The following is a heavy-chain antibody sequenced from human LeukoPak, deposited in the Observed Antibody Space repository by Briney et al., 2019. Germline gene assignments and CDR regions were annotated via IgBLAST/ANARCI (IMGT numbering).Heavy chain of an antibody. CDR3: ASLIQLWGHDAFDI. CDR1: AFTFSSYW. Sequence: GGSLRLSCAASAFTFSSYWMSCVRQAPGKGLEWVANIKQDGSEKYYVDSVKGRFTISRDNAKNSLYLQMNSLRAEDTAVYYCASLIQLWGHDAFDIWGQGTMVTVSS. CDR2: IKQDGSEK. J-gene: IGHJ3*02. D-gene: IGHD5-18*01. V-gene: IGHV3-7*01.